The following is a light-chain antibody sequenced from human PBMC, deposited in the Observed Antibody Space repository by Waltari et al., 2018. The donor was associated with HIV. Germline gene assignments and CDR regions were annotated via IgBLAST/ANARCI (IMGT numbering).Light chain of an antibody. J-gene: IGLJ2*01. Sequence: SYELTQPPSVSVSPGQTARITCSGDALPKQYAYWYQQKPGQDPLLVIDKDSERPSGIPERLSDSSSGTTVTLTISGGQAEDEADYYCQSADSSGTYVVVGGGTKLTVL. V-gene: IGLV3-25*03. CDR3: QSADSSGTYVV. CDR1: ALPKQY. CDR2: KDS.